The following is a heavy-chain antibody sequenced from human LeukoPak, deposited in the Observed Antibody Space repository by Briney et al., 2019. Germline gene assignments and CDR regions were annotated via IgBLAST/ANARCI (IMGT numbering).Heavy chain of an antibody. Sequence: PGGSLRLSCAASGFTFSSYWMSWVRQAPGKGLEWVAKINQNGSEKYYVDSVKGRFTISRDNAKNSLFLQMNSLRAEDTAVYYCARDPPLIIGTTFFDYWGQGTLVTVSS. CDR2: INQNGSEK. J-gene: IGHJ4*02. CDR1: GFTFSSYW. CDR3: ARDPPLIIGTTFFDY. V-gene: IGHV3-7*01. D-gene: IGHD1-20*01.